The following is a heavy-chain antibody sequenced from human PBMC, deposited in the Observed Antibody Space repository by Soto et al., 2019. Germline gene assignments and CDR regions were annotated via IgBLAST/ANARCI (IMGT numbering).Heavy chain of an antibody. Sequence: QVQLQQWGAGLLKPSETLSLTCAVFGGSVNSGNYSWSWIRQPPGKGLEWIGEMSHSGGTHFNPSLKSRVTISVDTSKNQFALKMSSVTAADTALYYCARVERGTATTVVDACDIWGPGTMVTVSS. CDR1: GGSVNSGNYS. CDR2: MSHSGGT. J-gene: IGHJ3*02. V-gene: IGHV4-34*01. CDR3: ARVERGTATTVVDACDI. D-gene: IGHD1-1*01.